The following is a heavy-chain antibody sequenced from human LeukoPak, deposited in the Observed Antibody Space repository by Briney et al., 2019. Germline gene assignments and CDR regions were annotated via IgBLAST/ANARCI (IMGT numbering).Heavy chain of an antibody. Sequence: GGSLTLSCAASGFTFSNYAISWVRQAPGKGLEWVSLITGSGGTTFYADSVKGRFTISRDNSKNTLYLQMSSLRAEDTAVYYCSRAPEPRPPRCYLDNWGQGTPVTVSS. CDR1: GFTFSNYA. CDR3: SRAPEPRPPRCYLDN. D-gene: IGHD1-14*01. CDR2: ITGSGGTT. V-gene: IGHV3-23*01. J-gene: IGHJ4*02.